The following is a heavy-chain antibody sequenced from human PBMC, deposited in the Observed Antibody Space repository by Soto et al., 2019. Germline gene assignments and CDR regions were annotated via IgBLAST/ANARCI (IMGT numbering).Heavy chain of an antibody. Sequence: SETLSLTCIVSGASISSRSSYWGWIRQPPGKGLEWVGTFYSGSTYNNPSIKSRVTISVDTSKNQFSLKLSSVAAEDTAIYYCATTRGIAVGGSFDHWGQGTLVTVSS. CDR2: FYSGST. V-gene: IGHV4-39*01. CDR1: GASISSRSSY. J-gene: IGHJ5*02. D-gene: IGHD6-13*01. CDR3: ATTRGIAVGGSFDH.